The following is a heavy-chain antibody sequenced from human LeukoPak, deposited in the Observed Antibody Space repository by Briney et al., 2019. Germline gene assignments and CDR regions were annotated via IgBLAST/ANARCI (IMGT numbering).Heavy chain of an antibody. Sequence: SETLSLTCAVSGGSISSSSYYWGWIRQPPGKGLEWIGGIYYSGSIYYNPSLKSRVTISVDTSKNQFSLKLSSVTAADTAVYYCARLDTGYSSGYGYYFDFWGQGTVVTVSS. CDR2: IYYSGSI. V-gene: IGHV4-39*01. J-gene: IGHJ4*02. CDR3: ARLDTGYSSGYGYYFDF. D-gene: IGHD6-19*01. CDR1: GGSISSSSYY.